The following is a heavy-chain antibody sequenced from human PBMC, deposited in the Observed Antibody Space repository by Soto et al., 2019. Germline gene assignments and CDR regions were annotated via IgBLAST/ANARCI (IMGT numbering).Heavy chain of an antibody. CDR2: INPSGGST. CDR3: ARDLAFTYIAVAGQGTMVPHYYKGMDV. V-gene: IGHV1-46*01. CDR1: GYSFTSYY. J-gene: IGHJ6*04. Sequence: ASVKVSCKASGYSFTSYYMHWVRQAPGQGLEWMGIINPSGGSTSYAQKFQGRVTMTRDTSTSTVYMELSSLRSEDTAVYYCARDLAFTYIAVAGQGTMVPHYYKGMDVRGTGTTVTVSS. D-gene: IGHD6-19*01.